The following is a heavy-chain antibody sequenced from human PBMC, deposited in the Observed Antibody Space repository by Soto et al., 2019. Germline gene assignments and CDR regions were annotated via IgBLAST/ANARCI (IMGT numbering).Heavy chain of an antibody. CDR3: XXXXXXXXXXXGXXV. V-gene: IGHV1-18*01. Sequence: QVQLVQSGAEVRKPGASVKVSCKTSGYTFSXSGISWXRQXPGQGLEWMGWISTYNGDANYAQKXXGXXXXXXXXXXXXXXXXXXXXXXXXXXXXXXXXXXXXXXXXXGXXVWGQGTTVTVSS. J-gene: IGHJ6*02. CDR2: ISTYNGDA. CDR1: GYTFSXSG.